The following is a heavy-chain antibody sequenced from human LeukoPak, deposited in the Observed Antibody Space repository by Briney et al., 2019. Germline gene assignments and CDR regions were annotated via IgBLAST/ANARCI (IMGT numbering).Heavy chain of an antibody. CDR1: GFTVSSNY. Sequence: PGGSLRLFCAASGFTVSSNYMSWVRQAPGKGLEWVSVIYSGGSKYYADSGNGRFTISRDNSENTLYLQMNSLRAEDTAVYYCARGYNRYPLGYWGQGTLVTVSS. CDR3: ARGYNRYPLGY. D-gene: IGHD5-12*01. CDR2: IYSGGSK. V-gene: IGHV3-53*01. J-gene: IGHJ4*02.